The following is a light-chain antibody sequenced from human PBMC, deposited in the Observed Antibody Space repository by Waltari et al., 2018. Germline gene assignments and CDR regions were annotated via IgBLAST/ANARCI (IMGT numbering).Light chain of an antibody. V-gene: IGLV3-25*03. Sequence: YELTQPPSVSVSPGQTARITCSGDVLPKQYAYWYQQKPGQAPVLVIYKDRERPSGIPWRFSGSSSGTTVTLTISGVLAEDEADYYCQSADSSGTFYVFGTGTKVTVL. J-gene: IGLJ1*01. CDR3: QSADSSGTFYV. CDR2: KDR. CDR1: VLPKQY.